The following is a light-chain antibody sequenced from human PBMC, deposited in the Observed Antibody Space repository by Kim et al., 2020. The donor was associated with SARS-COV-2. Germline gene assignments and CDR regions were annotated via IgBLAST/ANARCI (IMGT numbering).Light chain of an antibody. CDR1: MLDGGGYTY. Sequence: AITVSCNRTMLDGGGYTYGSWYQQHTAKAPTLIIIDASNRPSGVSTRLSGSKSGNTASLTISGLQAEDEADYYCSSYTSSSTYVFGTGTKVTVL. CDR2: DAS. CDR3: SSYTSSSTYV. J-gene: IGLJ1*01. V-gene: IGLV2-14*03.